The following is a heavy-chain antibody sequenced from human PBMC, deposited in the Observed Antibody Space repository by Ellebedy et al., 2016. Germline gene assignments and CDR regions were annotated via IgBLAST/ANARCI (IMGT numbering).Heavy chain of an antibody. CDR1: GFIFSNAW. CDR2: IKSKTDGGTT. CDR3: TTLYCGGDCFYWYFDL. Sequence: GESLKISCAASGFIFSNAWMNWVRQAPGMGLEWVGRIKSKTDGGTTDYAAPVKGRFTISRDDSKNTLFLQMNSLKTEDTAVYYCTTLYCGGDCFYWYFDLWGRGTLVTVSS. V-gene: IGHV3-15*07. J-gene: IGHJ2*01. D-gene: IGHD2-21*02.